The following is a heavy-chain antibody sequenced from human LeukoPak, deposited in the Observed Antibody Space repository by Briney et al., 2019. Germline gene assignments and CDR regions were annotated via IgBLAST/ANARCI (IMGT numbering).Heavy chain of an antibody. CDR2: ISAYNGQT. CDR3: ARDVVPWPPFGDSSGYYSG. Sequence: GASVKVSCKASGYLFISYGINWVRQAPGQGLEWMGWISAYNGQTNYAQEFQGRVTMTTDTSTSTAYMELRSLRSDDTAVYYCARDVVPWPPFGDSSGYYSGWGQGTLVTVSS. V-gene: IGHV1-18*01. CDR1: GYLFISYG. J-gene: IGHJ4*02. D-gene: IGHD3-22*01.